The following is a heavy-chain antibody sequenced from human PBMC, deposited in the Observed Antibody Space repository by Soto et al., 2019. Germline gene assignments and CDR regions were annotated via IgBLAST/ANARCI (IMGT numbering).Heavy chain of an antibody. Sequence: EVQLVESGGGLEQPGRSLRLSCTVSGFTFGDYAMSWFRQAPGMGLEWVSLIRSKTYGGTTEYAASVRDRFIISRDDSRSIAYLQMTSLKTEDTAVYYCTRLRLGSVGASAMWGQGTMVTVSS. CDR3: TRLRLGSVGASAM. CDR2: IRSKTYGGTT. D-gene: IGHD6-25*01. J-gene: IGHJ3*02. V-gene: IGHV3-49*03. CDR1: GFTFGDYA.